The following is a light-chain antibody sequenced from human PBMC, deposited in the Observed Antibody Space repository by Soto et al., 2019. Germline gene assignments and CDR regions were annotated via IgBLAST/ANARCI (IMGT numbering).Light chain of an antibody. CDR2: RAS. V-gene: IGKV3-15*01. Sequence: EIVMTQSPATLSVSPGERATLSCRASQSVTSNLAWFQQKPGQAPRLLIYRASIRATGIPASFSGSGSGTEFTLTISSLQSADFAVYYCQQYNNWPPTFGQGTKVEIK. CDR3: QQYNNWPPT. CDR1: QSVTSN. J-gene: IGKJ1*01.